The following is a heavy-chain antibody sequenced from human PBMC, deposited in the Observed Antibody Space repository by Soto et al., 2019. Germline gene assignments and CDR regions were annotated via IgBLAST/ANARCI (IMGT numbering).Heavy chain of an antibody. CDR2: MNPNSGKN. CDR3: ARGGNSNSIPANYSYYYMDV. V-gene: IGHV1-8*01. J-gene: IGHJ6*03. CDR1: GYTFTSYD. Sequence: ASVKVSCKASGYTFTSYDINWVRQATGQGLEWMGWMNPNSGKNGYAQKFQGRVTMTSNNSIRTAYMGLSSLRSEDTAVYYCARGGNSNSIPANYSYYYMDVWGKGTTVTVSS. D-gene: IGHD4-4*01.